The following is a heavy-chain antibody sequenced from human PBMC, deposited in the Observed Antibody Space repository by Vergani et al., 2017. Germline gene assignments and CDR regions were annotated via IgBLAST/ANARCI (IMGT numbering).Heavy chain of an antibody. D-gene: IGHD3-22*01. CDR3: AKILIYVSSGGFDY. Sequence: QVQLVESGGGVVQPGGSLRLSCAASGFTFSSYGMHWVRQAPGKGLEWVAFIRYDGINKYYADSVKGRFTISRDNSKNTMYLQMNSLRAEDTAVYYCAKILIYVSSGGFDYWGQGTLVTVYS. V-gene: IGHV3-30*02. J-gene: IGHJ4*02. CDR2: IRYDGINK. CDR1: GFTFSSYG.